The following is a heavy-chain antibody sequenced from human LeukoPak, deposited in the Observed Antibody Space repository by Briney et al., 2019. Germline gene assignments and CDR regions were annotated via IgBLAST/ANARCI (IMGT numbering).Heavy chain of an antibody. CDR2: IYDSGST. CDR3: ARIDYDFWSGFRILDY. Sequence: SETLSLTCTVSGGSIRSSYYYWGWIRQPPGKGLEWIGSIYDSGSTYYNPSLKSRVTISVDTSKNQFSLKLSSVTAADTAVYYCARIDYDFWSGFRILDYWGQGTLVTVSS. J-gene: IGHJ4*02. D-gene: IGHD3-3*01. V-gene: IGHV4-39*01. CDR1: GGSIRSSYYY.